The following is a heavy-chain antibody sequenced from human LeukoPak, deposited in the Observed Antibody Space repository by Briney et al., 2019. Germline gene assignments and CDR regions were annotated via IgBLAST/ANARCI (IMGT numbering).Heavy chain of an antibody. Sequence: GGSLRLSCAASGFTFSSYSMNWVRQASGKGLEWVSSISSSSSYIYYADSVKGRFTISRDNAKNSLYLQMNSLRAEDTAVYYCARGLYDILTGFVFDYWGQGTLVTVSS. CDR2: ISSSSSYI. CDR1: GFTFSSYS. CDR3: ARGLYDILTGFVFDY. D-gene: IGHD3-9*01. V-gene: IGHV3-21*01. J-gene: IGHJ4*02.